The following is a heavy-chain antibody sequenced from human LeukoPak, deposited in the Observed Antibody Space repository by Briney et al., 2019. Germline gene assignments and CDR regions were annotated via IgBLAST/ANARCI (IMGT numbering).Heavy chain of an antibody. CDR3: ARDARYPGVTTNGGLGY. D-gene: IGHD4-17*01. CDR1: GFTFSSYA. Sequence: PGGSLRLSCAASGFTFSSYAMHWVRQAPGKGLEWVAVIWFDGSNKYYADSVKGRFTISRDNSNNTLYLQMNSLSAEYTAVYYCARDARYPGVTTNGGLGYWGQGTLVTVSS. J-gene: IGHJ4*02. V-gene: IGHV3-33*08. CDR2: IWFDGSNK.